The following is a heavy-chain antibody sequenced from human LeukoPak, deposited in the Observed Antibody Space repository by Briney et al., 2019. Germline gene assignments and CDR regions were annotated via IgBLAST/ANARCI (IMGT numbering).Heavy chain of an antibody. V-gene: IGHV6-1*01. CDR3: ARAVAGTEGWFNS. CDR2: TYYRSKWYN. Sequence: SQTLSLTCAISGDSVSSDSAAWNWIRQSPSRGLEWLGRTYYRSKWYNDYSASVKSRMTINPDTSKNQFSLQLNSVTPEDTAVYYCARAVAGTEGWFNSWGQGTLVTVSS. CDR1: GDSVSSDSAA. J-gene: IGHJ5*01. D-gene: IGHD1-1*01.